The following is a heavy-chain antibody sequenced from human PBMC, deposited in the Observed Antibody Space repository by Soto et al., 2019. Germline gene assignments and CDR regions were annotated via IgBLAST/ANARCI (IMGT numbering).Heavy chain of an antibody. J-gene: IGHJ5*02. CDR3: ARDSSCSNNNCYRWFDP. CDR2: ISSSSSTI. CDR1: GVTFSSYS. V-gene: IGHV3-48*01. D-gene: IGHD2-2*01. Sequence: HPGGSLRLSCTASGVTFSSYSMNWVRQAPGKGLEWISYISSSSSTIYYADSVKGRFTISRDNTKNSLYLQMNSLRAEDTAVYYCARDSSCSNNNCYRWFDPWGQGTPVTVSS.